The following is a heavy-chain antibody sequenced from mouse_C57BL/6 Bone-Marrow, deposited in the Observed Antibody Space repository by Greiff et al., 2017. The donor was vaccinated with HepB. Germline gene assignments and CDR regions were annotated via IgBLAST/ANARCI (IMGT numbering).Heavy chain of an antibody. D-gene: IGHD6-1*01. J-gene: IGHJ2*01. V-gene: IGHV10-1*01. Sequence: EVKLVESGGGLVQPKGSLKLSCAASGFSFNTYAMNWVRQAPGKGLEWVARIRSKSNNYATYYADSVKDRFTISRDDSESMLYLQMNNLKTEDAAMYYCVSQQWDYFDYWGQGTTLTVSS. CDR3: VSQQWDYFDY. CDR2: IRSKSNNYAT. CDR1: GFSFNTYA.